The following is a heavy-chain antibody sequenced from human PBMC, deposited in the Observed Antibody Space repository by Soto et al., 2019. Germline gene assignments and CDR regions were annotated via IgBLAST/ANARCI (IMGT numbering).Heavy chain of an antibody. D-gene: IGHD6-25*01. CDR2: IYRGVAT. J-gene: IGHJ3*01. CDR1: GFNVSNNY. Sequence: PGGSLRLSCAVSGFNVSNNYMSWVRQAPGKGLEWVSVIYRGVATYYADSVRGRFTISRDTTKNTVYLQMNSLRAEDTAVYYCARDRSDSSRADSFDVWGQGTMVT. V-gene: IGHV3-53*01. CDR3: ARDRSDSSRADSFDV.